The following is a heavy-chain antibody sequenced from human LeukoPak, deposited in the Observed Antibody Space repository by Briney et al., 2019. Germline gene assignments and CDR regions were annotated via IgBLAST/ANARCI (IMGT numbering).Heavy chain of an antibody. V-gene: IGHV1-18*01. CDR1: RYTFTSYG. Sequence: ASVKVSCKASRYTFTSYGIRWVRQAPGQGGEWMGLISAYNGNTNYAQKLQGRVTMTTDTSTSTAYMELRSLRSDDTAVYYCARVNRCSSTSCYGWFDPWGQGTLVTVSS. D-gene: IGHD2-2*01. CDR3: ARVNRCSSTSCYGWFDP. CDR2: ISAYNGNT. J-gene: IGHJ5*02.